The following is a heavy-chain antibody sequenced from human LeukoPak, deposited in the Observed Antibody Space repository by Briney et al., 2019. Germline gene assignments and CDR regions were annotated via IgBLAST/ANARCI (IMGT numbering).Heavy chain of an antibody. V-gene: IGHV1-69*06. Sequence: SVKVSCKASGGTFSSYAISWVRQAPGQGLEWMGGIIPIFGTANYAQKFQGRVTITADKSTSTAYMELSSLRSEDTAVYYCARSDYVWGSYRPSNFDYWGQGTLVTVSS. J-gene: IGHJ4*02. CDR1: GGTFSSYA. CDR3: ARSDYVWGSYRPSNFDY. D-gene: IGHD3-16*02. CDR2: IIPIFGTA.